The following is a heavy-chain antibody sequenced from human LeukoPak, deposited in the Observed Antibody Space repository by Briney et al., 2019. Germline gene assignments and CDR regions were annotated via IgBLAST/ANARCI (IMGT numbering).Heavy chain of an antibody. Sequence: GGSLRLSCAASGFTFSSYAMSWVRQAPGKGLEWVSAISGSVGSTYYADSVKGGFTISRDNSKKTLYLQMNSLRAEDTAVYYCAKVGGSYMVRVASSDAFDIWGQGTMVTVSS. J-gene: IGHJ3*02. V-gene: IGHV3-23*01. CDR3: AKVGGSYMVRVASSDAFDI. CDR1: GFTFSSYA. CDR2: ISGSVGST. D-gene: IGHD1-26*01.